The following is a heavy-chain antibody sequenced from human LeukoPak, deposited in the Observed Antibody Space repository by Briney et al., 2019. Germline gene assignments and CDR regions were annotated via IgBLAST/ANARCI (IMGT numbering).Heavy chain of an antibody. Sequence: GGSLRLSCAASGFVFSDYYMSWIRQAPGKGLEWVSYISSSGSPIYYAESVKGRFTISRDNAKNSLYLQMNSLRAEDTAVYYCAELGITMIGGVWGKGTTVTISS. CDR2: ISSSGSPI. D-gene: IGHD3-10*02. CDR1: GFVFSDYY. CDR3: AELGITMIGGV. V-gene: IGHV3-11*04. J-gene: IGHJ6*04.